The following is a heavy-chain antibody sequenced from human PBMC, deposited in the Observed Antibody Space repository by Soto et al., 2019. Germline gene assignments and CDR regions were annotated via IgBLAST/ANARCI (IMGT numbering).Heavy chain of an antibody. J-gene: IGHJ4*02. CDR2: INGNGAST. Sequence: EVQLLESGGGLVQPGGSLRLSCAASGFTFRSYAMNWVRQAPGKGLEWISSINGNGASTYYADSVKGRFTISRDNSRNTLFLYMNTLRAEDPAKYYCAKELRDLVVMIPTTVVGHFDHWGQGTLVTVSS. V-gene: IGHV3-23*01. CDR1: GFTFRSYA. D-gene: IGHD2-15*01. CDR3: AKELRDLVVMIPTTVVGHFDH.